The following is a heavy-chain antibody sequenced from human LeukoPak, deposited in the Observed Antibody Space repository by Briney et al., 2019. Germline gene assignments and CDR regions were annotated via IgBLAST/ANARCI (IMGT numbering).Heavy chain of an antibody. D-gene: IGHD3-22*01. CDR2: IKQDGSEK. J-gene: IGHJ4*02. V-gene: IGHV3-7*03. CDR1: GFSVSGYW. CDR3: ARAPVTYYYDSSGYEGYFDY. Sequence: GGSLRLSCAVSGFSVSGYWMTWVRQAPGKGLEWVANIKQDGSEKNYVDSVKGRFTISRGNSKNTLYLQMNSLRAEDTAVYCCARAPVTYYYDSSGYEGYFDYWGQGTLVTVSS.